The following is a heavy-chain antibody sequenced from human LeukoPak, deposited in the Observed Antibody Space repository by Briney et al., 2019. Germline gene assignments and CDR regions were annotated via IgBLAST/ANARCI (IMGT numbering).Heavy chain of an antibody. V-gene: IGHV3-21*01. CDR3: VREDLEAFDI. CDR2: LSVTGTYI. CDR1: GFTFSVYA. J-gene: IGHJ3*02. Sequence: GGSLRLSCAASGFTFSVYAMSWVRQAPGKGLEWVSSLSVTGTYIYYGDSMKGRFTISRDNAKNSLYLQMNSLRVEDTALYYCVREDLEAFDIWGQGTMVTVSS.